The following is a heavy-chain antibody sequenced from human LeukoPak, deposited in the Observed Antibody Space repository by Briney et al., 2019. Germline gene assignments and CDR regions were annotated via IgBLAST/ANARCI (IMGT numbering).Heavy chain of an antibody. CDR3: ARGGNYYDSSGYYYRDDAFDI. CDR1: GFTFSDYY. D-gene: IGHD3-22*01. J-gene: IGHJ3*02. Sequence: GGSLRLSCAASGFTFSDYYMSWIRQAPGKGLEWVSYISSSGSTIYYADSVKGRFTISRDNAKNPLYLQMNSLRAEDTAVYYCARGGNYYDSSGYYYRDDAFDIWGQGTMVTVSS. CDR2: ISSSGSTI. V-gene: IGHV3-11*01.